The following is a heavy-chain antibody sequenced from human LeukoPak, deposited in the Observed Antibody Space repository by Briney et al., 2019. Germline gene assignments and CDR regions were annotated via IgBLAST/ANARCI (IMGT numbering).Heavy chain of an antibody. D-gene: IGHD4-23*01. CDR2: IYTSGST. CDR1: GGSISSYY. CDR3: ARDGRGGTPLLTYTDS. V-gene: IGHV4-4*07. J-gene: IGHJ4*02. Sequence: PSETLSLTCTVSGGSISSYYWSWIRQPAGKGLEWIGRIYTSGSTYYNPSLKSRVTISIDTSKNQFSLELSSATAADTAVYYCARDGRGGTPLLTYTDSWGQGTLVTVSS.